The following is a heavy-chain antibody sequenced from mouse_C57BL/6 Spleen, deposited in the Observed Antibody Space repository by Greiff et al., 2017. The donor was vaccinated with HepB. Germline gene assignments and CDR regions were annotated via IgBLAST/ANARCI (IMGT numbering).Heavy chain of an antibody. V-gene: IGHV1-7*01. CDR3: ARAGTGTYDYAMDY. J-gene: IGHJ4*01. D-gene: IGHD4-1*01. CDR1: GYTFTSYW. CDR2: INPSSGYT. Sequence: QVQLKESGAELAKPGASVKLSCKASGYTFTSYWMHWVKQRPGQGLEWIGYINPSSGYTKYNQKFKDKATLTADISSSTAYMQLSSLTYEDSAVYYCARAGTGTYDYAMDYWGQGTSVTVSS.